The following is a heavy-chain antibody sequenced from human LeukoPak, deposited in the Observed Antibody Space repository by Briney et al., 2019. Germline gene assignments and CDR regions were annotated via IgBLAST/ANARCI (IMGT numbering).Heavy chain of an antibody. Sequence: QPGGSLRLSCAASGFTFSSYAMHWVRQAPGKGLEWVAVISYDGSNKYYADSVKGRFTISRDNSKNTLYLQMNSLRAEDTAVYYCARDRAYYDSSGLLGYWGQGTLVTVSS. D-gene: IGHD3-22*01. V-gene: IGHV3-30-3*01. CDR2: ISYDGSNK. CDR3: ARDRAYYDSSGLLGY. CDR1: GFTFSSYA. J-gene: IGHJ4*02.